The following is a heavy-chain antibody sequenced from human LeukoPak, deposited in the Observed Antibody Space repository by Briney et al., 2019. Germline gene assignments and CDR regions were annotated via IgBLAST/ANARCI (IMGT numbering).Heavy chain of an antibody. D-gene: IGHD6-13*01. V-gene: IGHV5-51*01. CDR3: ARQESSSWYVTDY. CDR2: IYPGDSDT. J-gene: IGHJ4*02. Sequence: GESLKISCKGSGYSFTSYWIGWVRQIPGKGLEWMGIIYPGDSDTRYSPSFQGQVTISADKSISTAYLQWSSLKASDTAMYYCARQESSSWYVTDYWGQGTLVTVSS. CDR1: GYSFTSYW.